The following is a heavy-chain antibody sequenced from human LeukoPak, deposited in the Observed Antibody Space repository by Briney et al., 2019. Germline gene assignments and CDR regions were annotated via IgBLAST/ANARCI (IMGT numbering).Heavy chain of an antibody. CDR1: GYSFTYYW. Sequence: GESLKISCKGSGYSFTYYWIAWVRQMPGKGLECMGIIYPGDSDTRYSPSFQGQVTISADKSINTAYLRWSSLKASDTATYYCARKGDYGDYEPDWFDPWGQGTLVTVSS. V-gene: IGHV5-51*01. CDR3: ARKGDYGDYEPDWFDP. D-gene: IGHD4-17*01. J-gene: IGHJ5*02. CDR2: IYPGDSDT.